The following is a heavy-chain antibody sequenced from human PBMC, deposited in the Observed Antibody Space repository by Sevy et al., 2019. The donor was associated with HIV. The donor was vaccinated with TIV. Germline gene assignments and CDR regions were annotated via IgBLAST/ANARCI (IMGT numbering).Heavy chain of an antibody. D-gene: IGHD3-9*01. CDR1: GDSISSSPYY. CDR3: ARQVGQLRFFDWSPGYFDY. J-gene: IGHJ4*02. Sequence: SETLSLTCTVSGDSISSSPYYWGWIRQAHGKGLEWIGSIYYSGSPYYNPSRKSRVTISVDTSKNQFSLRLSSVTAADTAVYYCARQVGQLRFFDWSPGYFDYWGQGTPVTVSS. CDR2: IYYSGSP. V-gene: IGHV4-39*01.